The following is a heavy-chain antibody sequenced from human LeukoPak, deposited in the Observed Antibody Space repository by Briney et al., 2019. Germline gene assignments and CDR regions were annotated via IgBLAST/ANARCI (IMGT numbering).Heavy chain of an antibody. CDR1: GFTFSSFA. CDR2: ITDSGDTT. J-gene: IGHJ5*02. CDR3: ARESYSSGWYAERWFDP. Sequence: GGSLRLSCAASGFTFSSFAMSWVRQAPGKGLEWVSTITDSGDTTYSADSVKGRFTISRDNSKNTLYLQMNSLRAEDTAVYYCARESYSSGWYAERWFDPWGQGTLVTVSS. V-gene: IGHV3-23*01. D-gene: IGHD6-19*01.